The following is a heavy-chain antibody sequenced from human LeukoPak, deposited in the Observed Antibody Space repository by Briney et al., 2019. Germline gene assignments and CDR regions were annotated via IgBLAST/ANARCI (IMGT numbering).Heavy chain of an antibody. CDR3: ARLVGSSWYHEVLLGRDY. D-gene: IGHD6-13*01. Sequence: SETLSLTCTVSGGSISSSSFYWGWIRQPPGKGLQWIGYIHYRGSTYYNPSLKSRVTISVDTSKNQFSLKLSSVTAADTAFYYCARLVGSSWYHEVLLGRDYWGQGTLVTVSS. CDR2: IHYRGST. V-gene: IGHV4-39*01. CDR1: GGSISSSSFY. J-gene: IGHJ4*02.